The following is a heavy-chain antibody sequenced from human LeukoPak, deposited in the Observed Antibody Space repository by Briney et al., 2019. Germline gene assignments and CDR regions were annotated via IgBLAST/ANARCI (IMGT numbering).Heavy chain of an antibody. CDR3: ARGRRRGYCSGGSCNNWFDP. CDR1: GGSISSGDYY. Sequence: SQTLSLTCTVSGGSISSGDYYWSWIRQPPGKGLEWIGYIYYSGSTYHNPSLESRVTISVDTSKNQFSLKLSSVTAADTAVYYCARGRRRGYCSGGSCNNWFDPWGQGTLVTVSS. CDR2: IYYSGST. V-gene: IGHV4-30-4*01. D-gene: IGHD2-15*01. J-gene: IGHJ5*02.